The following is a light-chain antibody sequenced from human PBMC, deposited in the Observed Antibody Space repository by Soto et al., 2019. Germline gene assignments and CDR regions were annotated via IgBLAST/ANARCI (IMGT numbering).Light chain of an antibody. J-gene: IGKJ2*01. CDR3: QKYSALPYT. CDR2: AAS. V-gene: IGKV3-20*01. Sequence: DIVLTQSPGALSLSPGDRATISCRASQSVSSSYFAWYQQKPGQAHRLLIYAASRRASGIPDRFSGSGSGTDFTLTIKRLEPEDFAVYYCQKYSALPYTFGEGNKVDIK. CDR1: QSVSSSY.